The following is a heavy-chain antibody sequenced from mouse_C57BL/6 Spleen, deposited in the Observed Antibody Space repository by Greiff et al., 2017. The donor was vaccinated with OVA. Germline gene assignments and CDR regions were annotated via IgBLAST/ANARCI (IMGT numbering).Heavy chain of an antibody. Sequence: QVQLQQPGAELVRPGSSVKLSCKASGYTFTSYWMDWVKQRPGQGLEWIGNIYPSDSETHYNQKFKDKATLTVDKSSSTAYMQLSSLTSEDSAVYYCARDYGSSYSYFDDWGTGTTVTVSS. J-gene: IGHJ1*03. D-gene: IGHD1-1*01. CDR2: IYPSDSET. CDR3: ARDYGSSYSYFDD. V-gene: IGHV1-61*01. CDR1: GYTFTSYW.